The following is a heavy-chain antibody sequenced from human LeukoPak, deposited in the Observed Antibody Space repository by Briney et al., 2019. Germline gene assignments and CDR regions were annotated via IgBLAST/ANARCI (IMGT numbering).Heavy chain of an antibody. J-gene: IGHJ4*02. CDR1: GFTFSSYA. V-gene: IGHV3-74*01. CDR2: IKEDGTYT. CDR3: ARDFDMGITPGDDFDF. D-gene: IGHD3-9*01. Sequence: PGGSLRLSCAASGFTFSSYAMSWVRQAPGKGLEWVSRIKEDGTYTSYADSVKGRFTISRDNARNTVFLQMNSLRAEDTAVYYCARDFDMGITPGDDFDFWGQGTLVTVSS.